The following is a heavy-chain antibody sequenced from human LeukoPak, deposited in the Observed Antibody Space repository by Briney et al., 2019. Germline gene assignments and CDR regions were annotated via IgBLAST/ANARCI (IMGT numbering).Heavy chain of an antibody. D-gene: IGHD4/OR15-4a*01. CDR3: VRDLMGSGATTAYLHH. J-gene: IGHJ1*01. Sequence: GGSLRLSCTASGFTFSDYSMNWVRQAPGKGLEWVSSISRRSRHVYYAGSVKGRFTISRDNAKNSLYLQMNSLRAGDMAVYFCVRDLMGSGATTAYLHHWGQGTLVTVSS. CDR1: GFTFSDYS. V-gene: IGHV3-21*01. CDR2: ISRRSRHV.